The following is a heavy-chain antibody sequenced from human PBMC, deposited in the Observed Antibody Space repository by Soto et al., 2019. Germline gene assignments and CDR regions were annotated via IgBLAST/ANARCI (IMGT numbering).Heavy chain of an antibody. J-gene: IGHJ4*02. CDR2: IYCSGST. Sequence: SETLSLTCTVSGGSISSGDYYWSWIRQPPGKGLEWIGYIYCSGSTYYNPSLKSRVTISVDTSKNQFSLKLSSVTAADTAVYYCARDRHLYDSSGYYDYWGQGTLVTVSS. V-gene: IGHV4-30-4*01. D-gene: IGHD3-22*01. CDR3: ARDRHLYDSSGYYDY. CDR1: GGSISSGDYY.